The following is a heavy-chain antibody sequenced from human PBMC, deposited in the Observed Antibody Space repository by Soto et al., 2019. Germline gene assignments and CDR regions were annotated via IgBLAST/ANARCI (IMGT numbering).Heavy chain of an antibody. CDR2: ISQSGFT. CDR1: TESLRGYY. Sequence: QVQLQQRGAGLLRPSETLSLTCAVSTESLRGYYWTWIRQSPGKGLEWIGEISQSGFTNYNPPLESRVTLSVDTSKSEFSLHLTSMTAADTALYYCARGLFSSGWYSYFDPWGQGTPVTVSS. D-gene: IGHD6-19*01. V-gene: IGHV4-34*01. J-gene: IGHJ5*02. CDR3: ARGLFSSGWYSYFDP.